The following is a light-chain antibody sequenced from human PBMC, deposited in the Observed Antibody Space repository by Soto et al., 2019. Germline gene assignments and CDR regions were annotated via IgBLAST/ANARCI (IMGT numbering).Light chain of an antibody. CDR2: GAS. V-gene: IGKV3-20*01. J-gene: IGKJ1*01. Sequence: EIVLTQSPGTLSLSPGEIATLSCRASQGVSSSYLAWYQQKPGQAPRLLIYGASSRATGIPDRFSGSGSGTDFTLTISRLEPEDFAVYYCQRYGSSPQTFGQGTKVEIK. CDR3: QRYGSSPQT. CDR1: QGVSSSY.